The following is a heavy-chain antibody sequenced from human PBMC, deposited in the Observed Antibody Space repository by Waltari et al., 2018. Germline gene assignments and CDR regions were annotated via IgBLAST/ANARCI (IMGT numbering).Heavy chain of an antibody. CDR2: ITWNSANI. D-gene: IGHD1-26*01. Sequence: EMQLVESGGGLVQPGRSLRLSCAASGFPFANYAMHWVRPAPGKCLEWVSGITWNSANIGYAYSVQGRFTSSRDNAKYSLYLQLNSLRAEDTALYYCAKGGGIRDAFDIWGQGTMVTVSS. J-gene: IGHJ3*02. CDR1: GFPFANYA. CDR3: AKGGGIRDAFDI. V-gene: IGHV3-9*01.